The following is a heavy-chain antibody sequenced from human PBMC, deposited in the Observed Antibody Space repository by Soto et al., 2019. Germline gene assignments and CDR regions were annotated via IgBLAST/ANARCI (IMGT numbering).Heavy chain of an antibody. CDR2: FSNSGST. CDR1: GDSVSSGSYY. CDR3: ARAYYFGSGRGRSMDV. V-gene: IGHV4-61*01. J-gene: IGHJ6*02. D-gene: IGHD3-10*01. Sequence: QVQLQESGPGLVKPSETLSLTCTVSGDSVSSGSYYWMWIRQPPGKGLEWIGYFSNSGSTNYNSSLKTRVTISVDKSKNQLPLKLTSVIAADTAVYYCARAYYFGSGRGRSMDVWGQGTTVTVSS.